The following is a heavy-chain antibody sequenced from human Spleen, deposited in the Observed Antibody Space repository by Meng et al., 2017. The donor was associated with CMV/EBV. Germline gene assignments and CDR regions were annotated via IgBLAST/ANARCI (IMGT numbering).Heavy chain of an antibody. V-gene: IGHV3-23*03. CDR3: AKDMAVTIFGVVSPPGGMDV. J-gene: IGHJ6*02. Sequence: GGSLRLSCAASGFTFSSYAMSWVRQAPGKGLEWVSVIYSGGSSTYYADSVKGRFTISRDNSKNTLYLQMNSLRAEDTAVYYCAKDMAVTIFGVVSPPGGMDVWGQGTTVTVSS. D-gene: IGHD3-3*01. CDR1: GFTFSSYA. CDR2: IYSGGSST.